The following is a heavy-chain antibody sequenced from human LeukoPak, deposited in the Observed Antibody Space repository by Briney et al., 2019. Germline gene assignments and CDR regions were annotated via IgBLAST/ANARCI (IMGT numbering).Heavy chain of an antibody. D-gene: IGHD3-3*01. CDR1: GGSFSGYY. CDR3: ARGGRTTRFYDFWSGRFDP. Sequence: PETLSLTCAVYGGSFSGYYWSWIRQPPGKGLEWIGEINHSGSTNYNPSLKSRVTISVDTSKNQFSLKLSSVTAADTAVYYCARGGRTTRFYDFWSGRFDPWGQGTLVTVSS. J-gene: IGHJ5*02. CDR2: INHSGST. V-gene: IGHV4-34*01.